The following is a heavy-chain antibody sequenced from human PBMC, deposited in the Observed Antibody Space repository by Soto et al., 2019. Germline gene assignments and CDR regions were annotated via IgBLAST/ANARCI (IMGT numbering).Heavy chain of an antibody. CDR1: WFNLSNHG. V-gene: IGHV3-30*18. Sequence: GGAPRLPCGASWFNLSNHGRRRVPPAPGKGLEWVAVISHDGSNKYFADSVKGRFTISRDNSQNTLYLQMNNLGAEDTAFYYCAKDIRPPGLHFDYWGQGALVTVSS. D-gene: IGHD3-9*01. J-gene: IGHJ4*02. CDR2: ISHDGSNK. CDR3: AKDIRPPGLHFDY.